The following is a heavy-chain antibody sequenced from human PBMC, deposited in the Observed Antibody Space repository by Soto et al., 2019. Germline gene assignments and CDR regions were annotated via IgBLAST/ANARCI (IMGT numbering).Heavy chain of an antibody. J-gene: IGHJ4*02. Sequence: SETLSLTCNVSGGSITGYHWSWIRQPPGKGLEWIGYISNSGSTNYNPSLKSRVTISVDTSKNQISLNLISVTAADTAVYYCAATPRCWGQGTLVTVSS. V-gene: IGHV4-59*01. CDR1: GGSITGYH. D-gene: IGHD1-26*01. CDR2: ISNSGST. CDR3: AATPRC.